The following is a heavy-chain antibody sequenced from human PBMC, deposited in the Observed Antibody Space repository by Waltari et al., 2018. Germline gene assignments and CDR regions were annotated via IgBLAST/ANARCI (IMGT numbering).Heavy chain of an antibody. V-gene: IGHV3-21*06. D-gene: IGHD2-8*01. CDR1: GITFSSHS. CDR2: ISSGGAYI. J-gene: IGHJ4*02. Sequence: EVHLVESGVGLVKRGGSLRPACGASGITFSSHSMNWVRQAPGRGLEWVSSISSGGAYIYYADSVRGRFTISRDNAQSSLYLQMTSLRVEDTAVYYCSRGTNDFLRTDGFDYWGQGTLVTVSS. CDR3: SRGTNDFLRTDGFDY.